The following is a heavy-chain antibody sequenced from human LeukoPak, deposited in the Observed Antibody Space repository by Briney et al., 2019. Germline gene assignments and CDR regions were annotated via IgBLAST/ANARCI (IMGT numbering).Heavy chain of an antibody. V-gene: IGHV1-2*02. CDR3: ARVSSSWPEYYFDY. CDR1: GYTFTGYY. J-gene: IGHJ4*02. D-gene: IGHD6-13*01. Sequence: AXVKVSCKASGYTFTGYYMHWVRQAPGQGIEWMGWINPNSGGTNYAQKFQGRVTMTRDTSISTAYMELSRLRSDDTAVYYCARVSSSWPEYYFDYWGQGTLVTVSS. CDR2: INPNSGGT.